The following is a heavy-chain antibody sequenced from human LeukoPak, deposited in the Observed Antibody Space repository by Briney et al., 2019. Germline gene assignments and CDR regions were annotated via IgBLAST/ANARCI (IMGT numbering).Heavy chain of an antibody. J-gene: IGHJ4*02. CDR3: VKGFHFDW. Sequence: GRSLRLSCTASGFTFGDYAMSWGRQAPGKGPEWVSSISGSGTDTYYTNSVKGRFTISRDTSKNTLYMQMNNLRVEDTAVYYCVKGFHFDWWGQGTLVTVSS. CDR1: GFTFGDYA. V-gene: IGHV3-23*01. CDR2: ISGSGTDT.